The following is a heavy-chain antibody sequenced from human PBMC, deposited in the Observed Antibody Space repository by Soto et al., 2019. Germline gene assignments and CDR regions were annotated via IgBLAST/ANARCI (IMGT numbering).Heavy chain of an antibody. CDR3: ARRRKNFSSTSCYISAARRDSFDG. D-gene: IGHD2-2*02. CDR2: IIHCGGS. CDR1: GVPFRGDY. J-gene: IGHJ3*01. Sequence: SENLSPTRAVLGVPFRGDYWNWIRQPPGKGLEWIGEIIHCGGSNYNPSPRGRVTRSVATSKNQFSLKLSSVTAADTAVYYCARRRKNFSSTSCYISAARRDSFDGCVQGRMV. V-gene: IGHV4-34*12.